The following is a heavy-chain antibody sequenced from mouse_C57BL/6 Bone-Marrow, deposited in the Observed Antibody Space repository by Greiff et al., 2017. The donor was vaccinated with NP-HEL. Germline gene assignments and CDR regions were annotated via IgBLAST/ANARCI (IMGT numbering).Heavy chain of an antibody. D-gene: IGHD1-1*01. CDR3: AREEVITTVVDPYAMDY. CDR1: GYAFSSSW. Sequence: VQLVESGPELVKPGASVKISCKASGYAFSSSWMNWVKQRPGKGLEWIGRIYPGDGDTNYNGKFKGKATLTADKSSSTAYMQLSSLTSEDSAVYFCAREEVITTVVDPYAMDYWGQGTSVTVSS. V-gene: IGHV1-82*01. CDR2: IYPGDGDT. J-gene: IGHJ4*01.